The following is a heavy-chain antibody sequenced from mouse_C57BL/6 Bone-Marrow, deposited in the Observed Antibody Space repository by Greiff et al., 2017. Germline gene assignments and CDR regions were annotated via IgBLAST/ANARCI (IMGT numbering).Heavy chain of an antibody. CDR2: FHPYNDDT. CDR3: ARSSTFFYYFDY. V-gene: IGHV1-47*01. Sequence: QVQLQQSGAELVKPGASVKMSCKASGYTFTTYPIEWMKQNHGKSLEWIGNFHPYNDDTTYNEKFKGKATLPVEKSYNKVYLDLIRLTSDDSAVYYCARSSTFFYYFDYWGQGTTLTVSS. J-gene: IGHJ2*01. D-gene: IGHD5-1*01. CDR1: GYTFTTYP.